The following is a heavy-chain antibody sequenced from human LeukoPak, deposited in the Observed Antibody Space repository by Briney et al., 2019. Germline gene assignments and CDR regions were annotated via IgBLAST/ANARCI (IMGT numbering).Heavy chain of an antibody. D-gene: IGHD1-14*01. Sequence: ASVKVSCKASGYTFTGYYMHWVRQAPGQGLEWMGRINPNSGGTNYAQKCQGRVTMTRDTSISTAYMELSRLRSDDTAVYYCASRTSGSYSDYWGQGTLVTVSS. J-gene: IGHJ4*02. CDR3: ASRTSGSYSDY. V-gene: IGHV1-2*06. CDR2: INPNSGGT. CDR1: GYTFTGYY.